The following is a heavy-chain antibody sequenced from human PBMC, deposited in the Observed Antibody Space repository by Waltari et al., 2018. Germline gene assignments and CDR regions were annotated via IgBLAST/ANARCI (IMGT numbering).Heavy chain of an antibody. CDR1: GYTFTSYD. D-gene: IGHD1-26*01. Sequence: QVQLVQSGAEVNKPGASVQVSCKASGYTFTSYDINWVRQSTGQGLEWMGWMNPNSGNTGYAQKFQGRVTMTRNTSISTAYRELSSLRSEDTAVYYCARGRRYSGSYGSYYWGQGTLVTVSS. V-gene: IGHV1-8*01. CDR3: ARGRRYSGSYGSYY. CDR2: MNPNSGNT. J-gene: IGHJ4*02.